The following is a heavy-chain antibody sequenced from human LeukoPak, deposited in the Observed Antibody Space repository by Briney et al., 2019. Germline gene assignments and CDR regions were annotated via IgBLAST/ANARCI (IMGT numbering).Heavy chain of an antibody. CDR1: GGSISNYY. D-gene: IGHD6-13*01. Sequence: SETLSLTCTVSGGSISNYYWSWIRQPAGKGLEWVGRIYTSGTTHYNPSLKSRVTMSVDTSKNQFSLNLSSVTAADTAVYYCARFSSIAAAFDYWGLGTLVTVSS. CDR3: ARFSSIAAAFDY. CDR2: IYTSGTT. J-gene: IGHJ4*02. V-gene: IGHV4-4*07.